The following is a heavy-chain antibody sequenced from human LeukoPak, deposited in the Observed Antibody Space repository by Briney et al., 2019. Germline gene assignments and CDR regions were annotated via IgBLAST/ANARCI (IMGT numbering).Heavy chain of an antibody. Sequence: GASVKVSCKASGYTFTSYYMHWVRQAPGQGLEWMGIINPSGGSTSYAQKFQGRVTMTRDTSTSTVYLELSGLRSEDTDVYYCARDQSSSWYGDAFDIWGQGTMVTVSS. V-gene: IGHV1-46*01. J-gene: IGHJ3*02. CDR1: GYTFTSYY. CDR3: ARDQSSSWYGDAFDI. D-gene: IGHD6-13*01. CDR2: INPSGGST.